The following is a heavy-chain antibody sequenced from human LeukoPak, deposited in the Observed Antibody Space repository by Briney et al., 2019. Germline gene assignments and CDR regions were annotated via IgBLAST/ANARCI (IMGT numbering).Heavy chain of an antibody. CDR1: GGSISSGSYY. CDR2: IYTSGST. Sequence: SETLSLTCTVSGGSISSGSYYWSWIRQPAGKGLEWIGRIYTSGSTNYNPSLKSRVTISVDTSKNQFSLKLSSVTAADTAVYYCARYPGYYYDSSGYSSGDWFDPWGQGTLVTVSS. CDR3: ARYPGYYYDSSGYSSGDWFDP. D-gene: IGHD3-22*01. J-gene: IGHJ5*02. V-gene: IGHV4-61*02.